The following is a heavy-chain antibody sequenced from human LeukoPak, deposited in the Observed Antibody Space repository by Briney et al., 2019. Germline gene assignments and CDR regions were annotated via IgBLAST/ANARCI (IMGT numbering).Heavy chain of an antibody. CDR3: ARLSRGGGDYGY. J-gene: IGHJ4*02. V-gene: IGHV4-61*02. CDR1: GGSISSGSYY. Sequence: SETLSLTCTVSGGSISSGSYYWSWIRQPAGKGLEWIGRIYTSGSTNYNPSLKSRVTISVDTSKNQFSLKLSSVTAADTAVYYCARLSRGGGDYGYWGQGTLVTVSS. CDR2: IYTSGST. D-gene: IGHD4-17*01.